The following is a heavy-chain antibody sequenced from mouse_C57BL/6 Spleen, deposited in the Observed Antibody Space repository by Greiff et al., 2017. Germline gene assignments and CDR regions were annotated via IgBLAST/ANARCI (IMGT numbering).Heavy chain of an antibody. V-gene: IGHV1-19*01. J-gene: IGHJ2*01. D-gene: IGHD1-1*01. CDR1: GYTFTDYY. CDR2: INPYNGGT. Sequence: EVQLQQSGPVLVKPGASVKISCKASGYTFTDYYMNWVKQSHGKSLEWIGVINPYNGGTSYNQKFKGKATLTVDKSSSTAYMELNSLTSEDSAVYYCARKDGSSPFDYWGQGTTLTVSS. CDR3: ARKDGSSPFDY.